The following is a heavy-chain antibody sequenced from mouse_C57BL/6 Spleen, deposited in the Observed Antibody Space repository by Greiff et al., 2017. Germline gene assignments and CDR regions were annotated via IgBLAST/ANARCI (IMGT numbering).Heavy chain of an antibody. J-gene: IGHJ3*01. D-gene: IGHD1-1*01. Sequence: LVEPGDSVKISCKASGYSFTGYFMNWVMQSHGKSLEWIGRINPYNGDTFYNQKFKGKATLTVDKSSSTAHMELRSLTSEDSAVYYCARGYSGSSSWAYWGQGTLVTVSA. CDR2: INPYNGDT. CDR3: ARGYSGSSSWAY. CDR1: GYSFTGYF. V-gene: IGHV1-20*01.